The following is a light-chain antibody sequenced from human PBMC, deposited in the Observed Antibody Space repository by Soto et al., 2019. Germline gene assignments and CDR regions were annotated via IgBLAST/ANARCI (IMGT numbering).Light chain of an antibody. V-gene: IGKV3-20*01. CDR2: GAS. J-gene: IGKJ1*01. CDR1: QSLSNNY. Sequence: EIVLTQSPGTLSLSPGERATLSCRASQSLSNNYLAWYQQKPGQAPRLLIYGASSMATGIPDRFSGSGSGTDFTLTISRLEPEDFAVYYCQQYGSSPRTFGQGTKVEIK. CDR3: QQYGSSPRT.